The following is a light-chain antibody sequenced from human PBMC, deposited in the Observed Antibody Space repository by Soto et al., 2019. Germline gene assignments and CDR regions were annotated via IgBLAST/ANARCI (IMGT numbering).Light chain of an antibody. CDR3: QTWATGIRV. J-gene: IGLJ3*02. CDR1: GSDVGRYNY. CDR2: EVN. V-gene: IGLV2-8*01. Sequence: QSALTQPPSASGSPGQSVTISCTGTGSDVGRYNYVSWYQQHPGKAPKLMIYEVNKRPSGVPDRFSGSKSGNTASLTVSGLQAEDEADYYCQTWATGIRVFGGGTKLTVL.